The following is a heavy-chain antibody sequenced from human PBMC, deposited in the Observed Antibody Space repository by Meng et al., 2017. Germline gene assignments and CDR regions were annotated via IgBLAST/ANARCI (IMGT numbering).Heavy chain of an antibody. J-gene: IGHJ2*01. CDR3: ARTDYGGYWYFDL. CDR2: IYHSGST. D-gene: IGHD4-17*01. V-gene: IGHV4-30-2*01. CDR1: GGSISSGGYS. Sequence: QLQLQESGPGLVKPSQTLSLTFAVPGGSISSGGYSWSWIRQPPGKGLGWIGYIYHSGSTYYNPSLKSRVTISVDRSKNQFSLKLSSVTAADTAVYYCARTDYGGYWYFDLWGRGTLVTVSS.